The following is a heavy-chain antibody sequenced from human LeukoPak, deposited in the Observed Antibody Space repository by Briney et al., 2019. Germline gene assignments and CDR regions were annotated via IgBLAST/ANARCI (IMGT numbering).Heavy chain of an antibody. CDR2: IYSSGST. J-gene: IGHJ4*01. V-gene: IGHV4-39*01. CDR1: GVSISSSSYY. D-gene: IGHD6-25*01. Sequence: PSETLSLTCNVSGVSISSSSYYWGWIRQPPGKGLEWIGSIYSSGSTYYNSPLKSRVTISIDTSKNQVSLTMNSVTAADTAVYYCAKSGGYGLIDYWGQGTLVTVSS. CDR3: AKSGGYGLIDY.